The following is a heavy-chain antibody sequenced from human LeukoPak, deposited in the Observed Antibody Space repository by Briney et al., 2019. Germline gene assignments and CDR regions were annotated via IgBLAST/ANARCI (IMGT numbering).Heavy chain of an antibody. CDR2: IYHSGST. V-gene: IGHV4-38-2*02. Sequence: PSETLSLTCTVSGYSITSGYYWGWIRQPPGKGLEWIGSIYHSGSTHYNPSLNSRVTMSVDTSKNQVSLKLSSVTAADTAVYYCARQTGSGLFILPGGQGTLVTVSS. J-gene: IGHJ4*02. D-gene: IGHD3/OR15-3a*01. CDR1: GYSITSGYY. CDR3: ARQTGSGLFILP.